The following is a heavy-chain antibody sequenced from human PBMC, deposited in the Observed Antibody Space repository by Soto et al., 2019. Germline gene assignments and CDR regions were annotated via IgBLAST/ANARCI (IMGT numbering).Heavy chain of an antibody. J-gene: IGHJ4*02. V-gene: IGHV3-30-3*01. CDR2: ISYDGGNQ. Sequence: VGSLRLSWEASGFPFIRYPLHWFRQAPGKGLEWATVISYDGGNQYYADSVKGRFTISRDNSKDTLYLQMNSLRSDDMAVYFPAQTPITQPSFIDHWGKGTLVTVSS. D-gene: IGHD1-20*01. CDR3: AQTPITQPSFIDH. CDR1: GFPFIRYP.